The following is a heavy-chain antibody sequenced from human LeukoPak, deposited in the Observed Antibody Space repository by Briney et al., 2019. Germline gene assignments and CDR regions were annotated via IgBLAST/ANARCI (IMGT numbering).Heavy chain of an antibody. J-gene: IGHJ1*01. CDR3: ASGVQWTGNNY. D-gene: IGHD3/OR15-3a*01. CDR2: MYVSGET. Sequence: SETLSLTCTVSGGSISSGGYYWSWIRQPAGGGLEWVGRMYVSGETNYNPSLASRLTMSLDTSKNHFSLRLSSATAADTAVYYCASGVQWTGNNYWGQGTLVTVSS. CDR1: GGSISSGGYY. V-gene: IGHV4-61*02.